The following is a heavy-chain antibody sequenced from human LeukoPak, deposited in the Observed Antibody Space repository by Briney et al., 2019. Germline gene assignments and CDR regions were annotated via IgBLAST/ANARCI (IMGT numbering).Heavy chain of an antibody. CDR3: ARDDHWGWDK. V-gene: IGHV3-7*01. Sequence: SGGSLRLSCAASGFSFSENWMSWVRQAPGKGPEWVANIRPDGNVAFRVDFVKGRFSISRDNAKNTLYLQMNGLRVEDTALYYCARDDHWGWDKWGRGTLVTVSS. CDR1: GFSFSENW. J-gene: IGHJ4*02. CDR2: IRPDGNVA. D-gene: IGHD7-27*01.